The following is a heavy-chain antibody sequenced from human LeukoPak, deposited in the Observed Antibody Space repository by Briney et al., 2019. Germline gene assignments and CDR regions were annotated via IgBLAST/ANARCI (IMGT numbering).Heavy chain of an antibody. D-gene: IGHD3-10*01. V-gene: IGHV3-7*01. CDR2: IKQDGSEK. CDR1: GLTFSSYW. CDR3: ARDRGVQPH. J-gene: IGHJ4*02. Sequence: PGGSLRLSCAASGLTFSSYWMSWVRQAPGKGLEWVANIKQDGSEKYYVDSVKGRFTISRDNAKNSLYLQMNSLRAEDTAVYYCARDRGVQPHWGQGTLVTVSS.